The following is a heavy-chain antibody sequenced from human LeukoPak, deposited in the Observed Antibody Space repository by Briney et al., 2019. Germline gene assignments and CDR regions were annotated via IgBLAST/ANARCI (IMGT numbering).Heavy chain of an antibody. V-gene: IGHV4-39*01. CDR3: VRRKLRYFDWLLD. CDR2: ISYRGRT. CDR1: GGSVISSDYY. Sequence: SETLSLTCTVSGGSVISSDYYWGWIRQPPGEGLEWIASISYRGRTYYNPSLKSRATTSVDTSKSQFSLKLRSVTAADTAVYYCVRRKLRYFDWLLDWGQGTLVTVSS. D-gene: IGHD3-9*01. J-gene: IGHJ4*02.